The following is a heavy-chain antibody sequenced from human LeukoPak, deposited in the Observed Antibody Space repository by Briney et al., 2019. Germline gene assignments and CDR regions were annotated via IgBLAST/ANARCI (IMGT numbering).Heavy chain of an antibody. CDR3: AREGSGNRGYFDY. D-gene: IGHD1-26*01. CDR2: ISSSSSYI. J-gene: IGHJ4*02. V-gene: IGHV3-21*01. Sequence: PGGSLRLSCAASGFTFSSYSMNWVRQAPGKGLEWVSSISSSSSYIYYADSVKGRFTISRDNAKNSLYLQMNSLRAEDTAVYYCAREGSGNRGYFDYWGQGTLVTVSS. CDR1: GFTFSSYS.